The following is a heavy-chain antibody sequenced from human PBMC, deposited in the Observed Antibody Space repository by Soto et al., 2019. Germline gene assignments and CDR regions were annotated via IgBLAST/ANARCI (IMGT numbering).Heavy chain of an antibody. CDR1: GFTVSNNY. J-gene: IGHJ4*02. D-gene: IGHD3-10*01. CDR3: ARHPGGGDY. CDR2: IYSGGYT. Sequence: EVQLVESGGGLIQPGGSLRLSCAVSGFTVSNNYMSWVRQAPGKGLEGVSVIYSGGYTAYGDSVKGRFTISRDNSKNTLYLQNDTRGAADTGVVFWARHPGGGDYWGQGTLVTVSS. V-gene: IGHV3-53*01.